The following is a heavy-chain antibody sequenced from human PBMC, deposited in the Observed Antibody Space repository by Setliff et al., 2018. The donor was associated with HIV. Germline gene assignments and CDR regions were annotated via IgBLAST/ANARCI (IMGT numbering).Heavy chain of an antibody. D-gene: IGHD5-12*01. CDR1: GVSISDYY. J-gene: IGHJ1*01. V-gene: IGHV4-59*01. CDR2: MDNRGNT. CDR3: ARSTPSIGYISEH. Sequence: SETLSLTCSVSGVSISDYYWNWIRQPPGKGLEWIGYMDNRGNTDYSPSLKSRITISVDTSKNHFSLKLNSVTAADTAVYYCARSTPSIGYISEHWGQGALVTVSS.